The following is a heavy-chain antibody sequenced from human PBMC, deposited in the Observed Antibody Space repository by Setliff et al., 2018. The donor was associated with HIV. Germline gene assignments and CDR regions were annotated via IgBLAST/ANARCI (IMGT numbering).Heavy chain of an antibody. CDR3: ARGYDGSGFYYVY. Sequence: GASVKVSCKASGYTFTSYSISWVRQAPGQGLEWTGWIRTYNGNTNYAQRLQGRVTMTTDTSTSTAYMELRSLRSDDTAVYYCARGYDGSGFYYVYWGQGTLVTVSS. V-gene: IGHV1-18*01. D-gene: IGHD3-22*01. CDR2: IRTYNGNT. CDR1: GYTFTSYS. J-gene: IGHJ4*02.